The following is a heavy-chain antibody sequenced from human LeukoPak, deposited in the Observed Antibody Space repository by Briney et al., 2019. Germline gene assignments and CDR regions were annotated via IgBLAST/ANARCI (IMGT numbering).Heavy chain of an antibody. Sequence: GASVKVFCKVSGYTFTDYYMHWVRQAPGQGLEWMGWINPNSGDTNYAQKFQGRVTMARDTSISTGYMELSSLRSDDTAVYYCVRGGISSWSQPYFFDFWGQGTLVTVSS. CDR3: VRGGISSWSQPYFFDF. J-gene: IGHJ4*02. V-gene: IGHV1-2*02. CDR2: INPNSGDT. D-gene: IGHD6-13*01. CDR1: GYTFTDYY.